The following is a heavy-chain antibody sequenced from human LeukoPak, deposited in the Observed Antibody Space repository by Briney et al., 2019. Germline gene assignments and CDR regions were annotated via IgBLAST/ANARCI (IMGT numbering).Heavy chain of an antibody. CDR3: ARHSGYSIYNWFDP. Sequence: SETLSLTCTVSGGSISSSSYYWGWIRQPPGRGLEWIGTFYYSGSTYYNPSLKSRVTISVDTSKNQSSLKLTSVTAADTAVYYCARHSGYSIYNWFDPWGQGTLVTVSS. V-gene: IGHV4-39*01. J-gene: IGHJ5*02. CDR1: GGSISSSSYY. CDR2: FYYSGST. D-gene: IGHD5-12*01.